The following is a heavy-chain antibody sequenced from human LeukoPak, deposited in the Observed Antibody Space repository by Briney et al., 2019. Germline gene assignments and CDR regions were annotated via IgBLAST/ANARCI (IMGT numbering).Heavy chain of an antibody. CDR3: ARPRSYGSGYRAFDY. D-gene: IGHD3-10*01. J-gene: IGHJ4*02. V-gene: IGHV3-30-3*01. CDR1: GFTFSSYA. CDR2: ISYDGSNK. Sequence: PGRSLRLSCAASGFTFSSYAMHWVRQAPGKGLEWVAVISYDGSNKYYADSVKGRFTISRDNSKNTLYLQMNSLRAEDTAVYYCARPRSYGSGYRAFDYWGQGTLVTVSS.